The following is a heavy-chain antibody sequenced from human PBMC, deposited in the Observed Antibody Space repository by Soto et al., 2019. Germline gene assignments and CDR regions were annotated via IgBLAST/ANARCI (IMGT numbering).Heavy chain of an antibody. J-gene: IGHJ6*02. Sequence: PSETLSLTCTVSGGSISGSSYYWGWIRQPPGKGLEWIGTIYYSGAAYYNPSLQSRVTISIDKSKNQFSLKLSSVTAADTAVYYCARDRDSSDTGGMDIWGQGNTVTVSS. CDR2: IYYSGAA. CDR3: ARDRDSSDTGGMDI. CDR1: GGSISGSSYY. D-gene: IGHD3-22*01. V-gene: IGHV4-39*07.